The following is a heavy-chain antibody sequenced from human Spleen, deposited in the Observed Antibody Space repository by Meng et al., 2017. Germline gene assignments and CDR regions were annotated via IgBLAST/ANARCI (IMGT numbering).Heavy chain of an antibody. CDR3: ARGTPGRSYSDY. V-gene: IGHV1-18*01. Sequence: QLLQSGPEVKQPGASLKVSCKASDYTFIGYGVCWVRQAPGQGLEWMAWLGAHPGDTSFAPKFQGRVTVSADRPTATAYMELRSLRSDDTAVYYCARGTPGRSYSDYWGQGTLVTVSS. CDR2: LGAHPGDT. CDR1: DYTFIGYG. D-gene: IGHD3-10*01. J-gene: IGHJ4*02.